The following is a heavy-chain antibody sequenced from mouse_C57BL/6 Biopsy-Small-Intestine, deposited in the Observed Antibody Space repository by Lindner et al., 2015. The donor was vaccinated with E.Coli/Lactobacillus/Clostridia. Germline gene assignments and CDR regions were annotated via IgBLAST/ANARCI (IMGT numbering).Heavy chain of an antibody. V-gene: IGHV1-22*01. CDR3: ARRGNDGPWFAY. Sequence: EVQLQESGPELVKPGASVKMSCKASGYTFTDYNMHWVKQSHGKSLEWIGYINPNNGGTSHNQKFKGKATLTVNKSSSTAYMELRSLTSEDSAVYYCARRGNDGPWFAYWGQGTLVTVSA. J-gene: IGHJ3*01. CDR2: INPNNGGT. CDR1: GYTFTDYN. D-gene: IGHD2-3*01.